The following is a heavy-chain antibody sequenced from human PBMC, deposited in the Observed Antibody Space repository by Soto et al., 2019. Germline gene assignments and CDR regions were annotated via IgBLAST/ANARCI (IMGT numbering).Heavy chain of an antibody. Sequence: QVQLQESGPGLVKPSETLSLTCAVSGGSVRNATSYWSWIRQPPGKGLEWIGYIYYTGSTQYNPSLQRRVTISVDPPKTLLSLKLSSVTAADTDVYYCARTGIQLRYGFDYWGQGTLITVSS. J-gene: IGHJ4*02. CDR2: IYYTGST. V-gene: IGHV4-61*01. D-gene: IGHD5-18*01. CDR1: GGSVRNATSY. CDR3: ARTGIQLRYGFDY.